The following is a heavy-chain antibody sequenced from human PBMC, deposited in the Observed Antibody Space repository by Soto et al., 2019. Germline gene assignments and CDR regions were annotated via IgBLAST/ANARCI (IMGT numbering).Heavy chain of an antibody. CDR3: ARDDQSCHYGTCSWHFNY. Sequence: SETLSLTCSLYSGSLSGYYWSWIRQPPGKGLEWIGEISPSGSTVYNPSLKSRVSISADTSKNQFSLRLSSVTAADTAVYYCARDDQSCHYGTCSWHFNYWGQGALVTVSS. CDR1: SGSLSGYY. D-gene: IGHD2-15*01. CDR2: ISPSGST. J-gene: IGHJ4*02. V-gene: IGHV4-34*01.